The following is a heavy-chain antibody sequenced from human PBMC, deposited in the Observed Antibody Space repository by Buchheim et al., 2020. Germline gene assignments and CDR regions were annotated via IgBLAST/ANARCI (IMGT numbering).Heavy chain of an antibody. CDR2: ISSSSSTI. Sequence: EVQLVESGGGLVQPGGSLRLSCAASGFTFSSYSMNWVRQAPGKGLEWVSYISSSSSTIYYADSVKGRFTISKDNAKNSLYLQMNSLRAEDTAVYYCARDWYKDYFDYWGQGTL. D-gene: IGHD1-1*01. J-gene: IGHJ4*02. CDR1: GFTFSSYS. V-gene: IGHV3-48*01. CDR3: ARDWYKDYFDY.